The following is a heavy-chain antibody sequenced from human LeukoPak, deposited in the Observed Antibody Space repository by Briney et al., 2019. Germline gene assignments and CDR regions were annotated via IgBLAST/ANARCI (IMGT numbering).Heavy chain of an antibody. V-gene: IGHV1-69*01. Sequence: GSSVKVSCKASGGTFSSYAISWVRQAPGQGLEWMGGIIPIFGTANYAQKFQGRVTITADESTSTAYMELSSLRSEDTAVYYCATQYNREVNGLYYFDYWGQGTLVTVSS. CDR1: GGTFSSYA. J-gene: IGHJ4*02. CDR2: IIPIFGTA. D-gene: IGHD5-24*01. CDR3: ATQYNREVNGLYYFDY.